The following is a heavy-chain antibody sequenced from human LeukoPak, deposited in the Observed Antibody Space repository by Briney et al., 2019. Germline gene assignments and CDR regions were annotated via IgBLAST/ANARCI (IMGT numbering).Heavy chain of an antibody. CDR1: GFTFSSYS. J-gene: IGHJ4*02. Sequence: PGGSLRLSCAASGFTFSSYSMNWVRQAPGKGLEWVSYISSSSSTIYYADSVKGRFTISRDNAKNSLYLQMNSLRAEDTAVYYCARDWGAAAGTFYFDYWGQGTLVTVSS. CDR3: ARDWGAAAGTFYFDY. V-gene: IGHV3-48*04. D-gene: IGHD6-13*01. CDR2: ISSSSSTI.